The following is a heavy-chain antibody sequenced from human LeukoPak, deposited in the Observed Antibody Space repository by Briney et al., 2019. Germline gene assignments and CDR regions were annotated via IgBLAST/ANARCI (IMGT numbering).Heavy chain of an antibody. V-gene: IGHV3-23*01. CDR3: AKGGGIAARPERKDMAFDI. J-gene: IGHJ3*02. CDR2: ISGSGGST. CDR1: GFTFSSYA. D-gene: IGHD6-6*01. Sequence: PGGSLRLSCAASGFTFSSYAMSWVRQAPGKGLEWVSAISGSGGSTYYADSVKGRFTISRDNSKNTLYLQMNSLRAEDTAVYYCAKGGGIAARPERKDMAFDIWGQGTMVTVSS.